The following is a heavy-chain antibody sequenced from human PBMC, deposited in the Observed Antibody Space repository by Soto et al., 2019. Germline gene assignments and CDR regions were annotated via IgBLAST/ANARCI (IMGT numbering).Heavy chain of an antibody. CDR2: INPNGGST. CDR3: ARGLYSGDK. J-gene: IGHJ4*02. D-gene: IGHD2-21*01. V-gene: IGHV1-46*01. Sequence: GPPVKVSCKASGYIFTNYYIHWVRQAPGQGLEWMAIINPNGGSTNCAQEFQGRITLTRDTSTSTVYMDLSSLTSEDTAVYYCARGLYSGDKWGQGTQVTVSS. CDR1: GYIFTNYY.